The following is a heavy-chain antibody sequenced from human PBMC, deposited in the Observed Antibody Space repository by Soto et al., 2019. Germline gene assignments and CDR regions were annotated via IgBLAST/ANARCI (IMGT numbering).Heavy chain of an antibody. CDR3: AKDSYCGGDCVLVEYFQN. CDR2: ISWNSGSI. Sequence: EVQLVESGGDLVQPGRSLRLSCAASGFTFDDYAMHWVRQAPGKGLEWVSGISWNSGSIGYADSVKGGFTISRDHAKNSMSLQMNSLRAEDTALYYCAKDSYCGGDCVLVEYFQNWGQGTLVTVSS. V-gene: IGHV3-9*01. D-gene: IGHD2-21*02. J-gene: IGHJ1*01. CDR1: GFTFDDYA.